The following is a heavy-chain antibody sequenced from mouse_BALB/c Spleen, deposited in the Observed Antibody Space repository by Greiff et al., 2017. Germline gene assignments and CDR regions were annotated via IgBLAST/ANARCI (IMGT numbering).Heavy chain of an antibody. Sequence: EVKLMESGGGLVQPGGSLRLSCATSGFTFTDHYMSWVRQPPGKALEWLGFIRNKANGYTTEYSASVKGRFTISRDNSQSILYLQKNTLRAEDSATYYCARHYYGSSSRYHYAMDYWGQGTSVTVSS. CDR3: ARHYYGSSSRYHYAMDY. CDR2: IRNKANGYTT. CDR1: GFTFTDHY. J-gene: IGHJ4*01. V-gene: IGHV7-3*02. D-gene: IGHD1-1*01.